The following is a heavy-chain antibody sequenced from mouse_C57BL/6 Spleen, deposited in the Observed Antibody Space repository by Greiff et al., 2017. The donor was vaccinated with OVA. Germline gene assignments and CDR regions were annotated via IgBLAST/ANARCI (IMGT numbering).Heavy chain of an antibody. CDR1: GFTFSSYA. CDR2: ISSGGDYI. V-gene: IGHV5-9-1*02. D-gene: IGHD6-1*01. Sequence: EVMLVESGEGLVKPGGSLKLSCAASGFTFSSYAMSWVRQTPEKRLEWVAYISSGGDYIYYADTVKGRFTISRANARNTLYLQMSSLKSEDTAMYYCTREAANLGFAYWGQGTLVTVSA. CDR3: TREAANLGFAY. J-gene: IGHJ3*01.